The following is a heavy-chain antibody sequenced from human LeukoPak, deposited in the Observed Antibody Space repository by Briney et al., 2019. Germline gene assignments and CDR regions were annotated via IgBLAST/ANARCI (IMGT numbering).Heavy chain of an antibody. J-gene: IGHJ1*01. V-gene: IGHV3-23*01. CDR3: AREGGAIVVVAAFQH. CDR2: ISGSGGTA. CDR1: GFTFSIYA. D-gene: IGHD2-15*01. Sequence: GGSLRVYCAASGFTFSIYAMSWVRQAPGKGLEWVSAISGSGGTAYYADSVKGRFTISRDNSKNTLYLQMNSLRAEDTAVYYCAREGGAIVVVAAFQHWGQGTLVTVSS.